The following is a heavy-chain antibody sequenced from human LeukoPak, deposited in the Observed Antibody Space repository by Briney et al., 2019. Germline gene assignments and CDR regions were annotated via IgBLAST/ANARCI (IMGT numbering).Heavy chain of an antibody. CDR1: GYSFTSYW. D-gene: IGHD3-10*01. V-gene: IGHV5-10-1*01. CDR3: ARARGDHYSFDY. Sequence: AGGSLKISCKGYGYSFTSYWIIWVRQMPGKGLEWMGRIDPSDSYTNYSPSLQGHVTISADKSISAAYLQWSNLKASDTAMYYCARARGDHYSFDYWGQGTLVTVSS. CDR2: IDPSDSYT. J-gene: IGHJ4*02.